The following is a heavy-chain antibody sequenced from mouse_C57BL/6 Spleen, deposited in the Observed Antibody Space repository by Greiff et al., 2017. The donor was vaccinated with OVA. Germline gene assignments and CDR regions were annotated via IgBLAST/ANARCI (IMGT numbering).Heavy chain of an antibody. CDR3: ARGEGTTVVAPFDY. CDR2: IYPGDGDT. CDR1: GYAFSSYW. Sequence: QVQLKESGAELVKPGASVKISCKASGYAFSSYWMNWVKQRPGKGLEWIGQIYPGDGDTNYNGKFKGKATLTADKSSSTAYMQLSSLTSEDSAVYFCARGEGTTVVAPFDYWGQGTTLTVSS. J-gene: IGHJ2*01. V-gene: IGHV1-80*01. D-gene: IGHD1-1*01.